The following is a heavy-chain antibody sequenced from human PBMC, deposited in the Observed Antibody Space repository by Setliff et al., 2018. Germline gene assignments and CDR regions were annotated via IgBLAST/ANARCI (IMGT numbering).Heavy chain of an antibody. Sequence: ASVKVSCKASGYTFTSYYMYWVRQAPGQGLEWMGTINTGGGSASLVDQFQGRVTMTRDTSTSTIYLELNSLTSDDTAVYYCARGGVAAAGRKGVFEYWGQGTLGTVSS. J-gene: IGHJ4*02. D-gene: IGHD6-13*01. V-gene: IGHV1-46*01. CDR2: INTGGGSA. CDR3: ARGGVAAAGRKGVFEY. CDR1: GYTFTSYY.